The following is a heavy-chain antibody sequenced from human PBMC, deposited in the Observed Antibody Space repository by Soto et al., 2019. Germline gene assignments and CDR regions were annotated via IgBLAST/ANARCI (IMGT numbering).Heavy chain of an antibody. J-gene: IGHJ6*02. CDR2: ISYDGSNK. D-gene: IGHD3-3*01. CDR1: GFTFSSYG. Sequence: AGGSPRLSFAAPGFTFSSYGMHRGRPAPGKGLEGVAVISYDGSNKYYADSVKGRFTISRDNSKNTLYLQMNSLRAEDTAVYYCAKAKAVLRFLEWLYEPYYYYGMDVWGQGTTVTVSS. CDR3: AKAKAVLRFLEWLYEPYYYYGMDV. V-gene: IGHV3-30*18.